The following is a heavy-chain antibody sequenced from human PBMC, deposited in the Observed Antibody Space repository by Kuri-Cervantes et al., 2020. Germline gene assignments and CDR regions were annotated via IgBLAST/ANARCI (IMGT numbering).Heavy chain of an antibody. V-gene: IGHV3-11*01. D-gene: IGHD1/OR15-1a*01. Sequence: GGSLRLSCAASGFTFSDYYMSWIRQAPGKGLEWVSYISSSGSTIYYADSVKGRFTISRDNAKNSLYLQMNSLGAEDTAVYYCATDWGEQVVLDVWGKGTTVTVSS. CDR1: GFTFSDYY. CDR3: ATDWGEQVVLDV. J-gene: IGHJ6*04. CDR2: ISSSGSTI.